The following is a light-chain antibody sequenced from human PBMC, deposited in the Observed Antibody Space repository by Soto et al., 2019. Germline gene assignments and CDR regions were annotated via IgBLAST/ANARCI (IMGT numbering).Light chain of an antibody. CDR1: TANVGTNH. CDR3: AVWDDALSGFVL. V-gene: IGLV1-47*01. CDR2: RGN. J-gene: IGLJ2*01. Sequence: QSVLTQPPSASATPGQSVNISCAGSTANVGTNHVYWYRYFPGTAPELLIYRGNLRPTGVPDRFSSSKSGASAYLAISGLRSDDEGDYYCAVWDDALSGFVLFGGGTKVTVL.